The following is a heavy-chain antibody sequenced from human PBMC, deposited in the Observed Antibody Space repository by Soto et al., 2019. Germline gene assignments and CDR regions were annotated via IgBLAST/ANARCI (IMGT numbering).Heavy chain of an antibody. J-gene: IGHJ4*02. CDR2: IIPIFGTA. V-gene: IGHV1-69*13. CDR3: AIGPHYYDSSGYLRN. Sequence: ASVKVSCKASGGTFSSYAISWVRQAPGQGLEWMGGIIPIFGTANYAQKFQGRVTITADESTSTAYMELSSLRSEDTAVYYCAIGPHYYDSSGYLRNWGQGTLVTVSS. D-gene: IGHD3-22*01. CDR1: GGTFSSYA.